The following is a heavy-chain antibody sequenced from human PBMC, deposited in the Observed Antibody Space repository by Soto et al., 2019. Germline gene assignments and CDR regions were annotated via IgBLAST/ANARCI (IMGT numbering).Heavy chain of an antibody. J-gene: IGHJ4*02. Sequence: SETLSLTCTVSGGSISSGDYYWSWIRQPPGKGLEWIGSIYYSGSTYYNPSLKSRVTISVDTSKNQFSLKLNSVTAADTAVYYCASRHSTPYIDYWGQGTLVTVSS. CDR3: ASRHSTPYIDY. CDR2: IYYSGST. D-gene: IGHD6-13*01. CDR1: GGSISSGDYY. V-gene: IGHV4-30-4*01.